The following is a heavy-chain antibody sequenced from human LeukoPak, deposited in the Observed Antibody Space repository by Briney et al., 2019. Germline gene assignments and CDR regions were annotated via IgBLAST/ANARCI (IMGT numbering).Heavy chain of an antibody. D-gene: IGHD6-19*01. CDR3: ASFLAGRAVAGSFDP. Sequence: SVKVSCEPSRGTFSGDTISCGRQAPGRGLEWGGRIIPILGIANYAQKLRGRVTLTADKSTSTAYMGLSSVRSEDTAVYYSASFLAGRAVAGSFDP. J-gene: IGHJ5*02. V-gene: IGHV1-69*02. CDR1: RGTFSGDT. CDR2: IIPILGIA.